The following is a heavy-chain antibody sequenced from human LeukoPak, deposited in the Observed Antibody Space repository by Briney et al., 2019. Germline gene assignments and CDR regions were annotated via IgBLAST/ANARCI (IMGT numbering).Heavy chain of an antibody. CDR2: IYYSGST. V-gene: IGHV4-39*01. J-gene: IGHJ6*03. CDR3: ASRHSKQQAYYYYMDI. CDR1: GGSISSSSYY. D-gene: IGHD6-13*01. Sequence: SETLSLTCTVSGGSISSSSYYGGWIRQPPGKGLEWIGSIYYSGSTYYNPSLKSRVTISVDTSKNQFSLNLSSVTAADTAVYYWASRHSKQQAYYYYMDIWGKGTTVTVSS.